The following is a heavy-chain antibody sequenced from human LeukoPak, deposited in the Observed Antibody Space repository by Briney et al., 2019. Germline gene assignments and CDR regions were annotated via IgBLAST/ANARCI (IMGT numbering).Heavy chain of an antibody. V-gene: IGHV3-23*01. Sequence: GGSLRLSCSASGFRFEGYAMAWVRQAPGKGLEWVSSMTASGDETFYAASVKGRFTISRDNSRNMLYLQMNSLRAEDAALYYCAKVDITLGRRFVINDCYFDYWGQGTLLTVSS. CDR2: MTASGDET. J-gene: IGHJ4*02. CDR3: AKVDITLGRRFVINDCYFDY. CDR1: GFRFEGYA. D-gene: IGHD3-10*01.